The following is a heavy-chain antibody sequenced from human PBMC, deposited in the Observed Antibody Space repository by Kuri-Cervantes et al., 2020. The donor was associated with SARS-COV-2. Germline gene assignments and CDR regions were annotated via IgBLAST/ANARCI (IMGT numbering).Heavy chain of an antibody. CDR2: ISYHGHDT. CDR3: AKGFMEIPPTRYYDP. Sequence: GGSLRLSCAASGFTFSNYAMSWVRQAPGEGLEWVSVISYHGHDTYYADSVKGRFTISRDSSKDTLYLQMNSLSAEDTAIYYCAKGFMEIPPTRYYDPWGQGTLVTVSS. V-gene: IGHV3-23*01. CDR1: GFTFSNYA. D-gene: IGHD3-10*01. J-gene: IGHJ5*02.